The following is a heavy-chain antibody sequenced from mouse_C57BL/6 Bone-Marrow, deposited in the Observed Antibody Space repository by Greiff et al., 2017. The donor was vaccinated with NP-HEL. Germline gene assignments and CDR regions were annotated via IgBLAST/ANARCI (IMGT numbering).Heavy chain of an antibody. V-gene: IGHV1-82*01. CDR2: IYPGDGDT. J-gene: IGHJ1*03. D-gene: IGHD1-1*01. Sequence: VQLQQSGPELVKPGASVKISCKASGYAFSSSWMNWVKQRPGKGLEWIGRIYPGDGDTNYNGKFKGKATLTADKSSSTAYMQLSSLTSEDSAVYFCAREDITTVVADWYFDVWGTGTTVTVSS. CDR1: GYAFSSSW. CDR3: AREDITTVVADWYFDV.